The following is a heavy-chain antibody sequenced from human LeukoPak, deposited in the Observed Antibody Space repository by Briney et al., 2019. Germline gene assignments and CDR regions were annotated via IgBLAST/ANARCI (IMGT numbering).Heavy chain of an antibody. D-gene: IGHD2-2*01. CDR3: AKVDRQYLLLCGLGY. Sequence: GGSLRLSSAASGFTFSSYAMSWVRQAPGKGLEWVSAISGRGGSTYYADSVKGRFTISRDNSRNTLYLQMNSLRADDTAVYYCAKVDRQYLLLCGLGYWGQGTLVTVSS. CDR1: GFTFSSYA. J-gene: IGHJ4*02. V-gene: IGHV3-23*01. CDR2: ISGRGGST.